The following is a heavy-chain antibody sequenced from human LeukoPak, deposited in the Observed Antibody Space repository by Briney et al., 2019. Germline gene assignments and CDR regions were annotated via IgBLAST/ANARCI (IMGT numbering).Heavy chain of an antibody. Sequence: SETLSLTCTISGGSINSGNYYWSWIRQPAGKGLEWIGRIYTSGSTNYNPSLKSRVTISVDTSKNQFSLKLSSVTAADTAVYYCARREYQLPTATAFDIWGQGTMVTVSS. J-gene: IGHJ3*02. CDR1: GGSINSGNYY. CDR2: IYTSGST. CDR3: ARREYQLPTATAFDI. D-gene: IGHD2-2*01. V-gene: IGHV4-61*02.